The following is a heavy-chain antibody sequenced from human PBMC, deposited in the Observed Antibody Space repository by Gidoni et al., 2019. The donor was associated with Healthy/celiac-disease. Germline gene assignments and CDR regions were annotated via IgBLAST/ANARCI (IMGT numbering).Heavy chain of an antibody. CDR3: ARGGDFWSGYYFDY. CDR1: GFTFSSYE. Sequence: EVQLVESGGGLVQPGGSLRLSCAASGFTFSSYEMNWVRQAPGKGLEWVSYISSSGSTIYYADSVKGRFTISRDNAKNSLYLQMNSLRAEDTAVYYCARGGDFWSGYYFDYWGQGTLVTVSS. CDR2: ISSSGSTI. D-gene: IGHD3-3*01. V-gene: IGHV3-48*03. J-gene: IGHJ4*02.